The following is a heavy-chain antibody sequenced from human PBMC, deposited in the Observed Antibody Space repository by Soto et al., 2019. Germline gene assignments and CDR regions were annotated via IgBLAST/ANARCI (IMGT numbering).Heavy chain of an antibody. D-gene: IGHD5-18*01. CDR2: IYHSGTT. Sequence: SETLSLTFDVSGDSISSGYYWAWIRQPPGKGLEWIASIYHSGTTSYNPSLKSRVIISADTSKNLFSLKLTSVTAAHTAVYYCARIPVDTSMIYWLDPWGQGTLVTV. CDR1: GDSISSGYY. CDR3: ARIPVDTSMIYWLDP. J-gene: IGHJ5*02. V-gene: IGHV4-38-2*01.